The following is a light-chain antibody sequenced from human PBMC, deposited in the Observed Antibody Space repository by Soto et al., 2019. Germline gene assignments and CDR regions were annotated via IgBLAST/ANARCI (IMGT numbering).Light chain of an antibody. V-gene: IGKV3-20*01. CDR1: QSVANNS. CDR3: EQYGSTPLT. CDR2: DAS. J-gene: IGKJ4*01. Sequence: EMVLTQSPGTLSLSPGERATLSCRASQSVANNSLAWYQQKPGQAPRFLMYDASSRATGIPDRFSGSGSGTDFTLTISRLEPEDFAVYYCEQYGSTPLTFGGGTKVEIK.